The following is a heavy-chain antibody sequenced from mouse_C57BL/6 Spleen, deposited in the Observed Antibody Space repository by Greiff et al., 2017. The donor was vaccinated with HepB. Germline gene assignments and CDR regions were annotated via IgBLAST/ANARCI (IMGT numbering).Heavy chain of an antibody. J-gene: IGHJ4*01. CDR2: ISSGSSTI. CDR1: GFTFSDYG. CDR3: ASTVVADYYAMDY. Sequence: EVQLVESGGGLVKPGGSLKLSCAASGFTFSDYGMHWVRQAPEKGLEWVAYISSGSSTIYYADTVKGRFTIPRDNAKNTLFLQMTSLRSEDTAMYYCASTVVADYYAMDYWGQGTSVTVSS. D-gene: IGHD1-1*01. V-gene: IGHV5-17*01.